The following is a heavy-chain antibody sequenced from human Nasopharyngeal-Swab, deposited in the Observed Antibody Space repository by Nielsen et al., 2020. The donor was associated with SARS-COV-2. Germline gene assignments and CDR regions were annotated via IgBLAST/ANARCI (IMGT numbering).Heavy chain of an antibody. Sequence: GGSLRLSCAASGFTFSNAWMSWVRQAPGRGLEWVGRIKKKTDGGTTDYAAPVKGRFTISRDDSKNMLYLQMSSLKTEDTGVYYCTTATYYYDSSGYANDASDIWGQGTMVTVS. CDR3: TTATYYYDSSGYANDASDI. V-gene: IGHV3-15*01. CDR1: GFTFSNAW. D-gene: IGHD3-22*01. CDR2: IKKKTDGGTT. J-gene: IGHJ3*02.